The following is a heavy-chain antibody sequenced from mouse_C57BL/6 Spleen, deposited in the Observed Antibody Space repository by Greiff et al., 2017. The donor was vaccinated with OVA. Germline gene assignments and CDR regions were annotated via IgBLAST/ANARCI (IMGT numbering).Heavy chain of an antibody. V-gene: IGHV1-54*01. Sequence: QVQLQQSGAELVRPGTSVKVSCKASGYAFTNYLIEWVKQRPGQGLEWIGVINPGSGGTNYNEKFKGKATLTADKSSSTAYMQLSSLQSEDAAGSFCARGAPYYAMDDWGQGTSVTVAS. J-gene: IGHJ4*01. CDR2: INPGSGGT. CDR3: ARGAPYYAMDD. CDR1: GYAFTNYL.